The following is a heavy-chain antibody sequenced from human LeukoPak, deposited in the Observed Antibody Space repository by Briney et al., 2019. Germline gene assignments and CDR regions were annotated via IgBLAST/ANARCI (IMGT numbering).Heavy chain of an antibody. J-gene: IGHJ6*03. CDR3: ARDPKYYYGSGSYFGYYYYYMDV. V-gene: IGHV1-2*02. CDR2: INPKNAAT. CDR1: GYTFTGHY. Sequence: GASVKVSCKASGYTFTGHYLHWVRQAPGQGLEWMGWINPKNAATNYAQKFQGRVTMTRDTSISTAYMELSRLRSDDTAVYYCARDPKYYYGSGSYFGYYYYYMDVWGKGTTVTISS. D-gene: IGHD3-10*01.